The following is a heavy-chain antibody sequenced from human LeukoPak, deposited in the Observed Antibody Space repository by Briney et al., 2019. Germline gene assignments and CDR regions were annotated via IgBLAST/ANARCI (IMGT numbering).Heavy chain of an antibody. Sequence: SQTLSLTFAISGDSVSINSAAWNWIRQSPSRGLEWLGSTYYRSKWYNDYAVSVRSRITIHPDTSKNQFSLQLNSVTPEDTAVYYCARAGIGELFRGFDPWGQGTLVTVSS. J-gene: IGHJ5*02. V-gene: IGHV6-1*01. D-gene: IGHD3-10*01. CDR2: TYYRSKWYN. CDR3: ARAGIGELFRGFDP. CDR1: GDSVSINSAA.